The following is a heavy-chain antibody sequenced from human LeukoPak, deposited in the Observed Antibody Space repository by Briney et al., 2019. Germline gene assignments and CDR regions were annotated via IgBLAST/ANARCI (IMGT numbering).Heavy chain of an antibody. J-gene: IGHJ4*02. Sequence: SETPSLTCTVSGGPISSSSYYWGWIRQPPGRGLEGIGSIYYSGSTYYNPSLKSRVTISVDTSKNQFSLKLSSVTAADTAVYYCARSYVVVVAATRLSVATPFDYWGQGTLVTVSS. CDR1: GGPISSSSYY. CDR3: ARSYVVVVAATRLSVATPFDY. V-gene: IGHV4-39*01. CDR2: IYYSGST. D-gene: IGHD2-15*01.